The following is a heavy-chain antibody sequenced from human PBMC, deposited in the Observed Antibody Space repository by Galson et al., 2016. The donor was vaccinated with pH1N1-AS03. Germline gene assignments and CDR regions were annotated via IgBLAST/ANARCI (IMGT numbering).Heavy chain of an antibody. CDR2: ISSSGNYK. CDR3: ARSRSPDYYDSSTYRPDAFDI. Sequence: SLRLSCAASGFTFSSYSMNWVRQAPGKGLEWVSSISSSGNYKYYADSVKGRFTVSRDNAMNSRYLQMNSLRAEDTALYYCARSRSPDYYDSSTYRPDAFDIWGQGTMVTVSS. CDR1: GFTFSSYS. J-gene: IGHJ3*02. D-gene: IGHD3-22*01. V-gene: IGHV3-21*01.